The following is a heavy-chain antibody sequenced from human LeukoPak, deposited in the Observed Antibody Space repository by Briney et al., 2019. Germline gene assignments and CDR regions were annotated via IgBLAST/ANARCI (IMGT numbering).Heavy chain of an antibody. CDR3: ARDAYDVVVAATHTSVWFDP. Sequence: GGSLRLSCAATGFTVSSYSMNWVRQAPGKGLEWVSSISSSSSYIYYADSVKGRFTISRDNAKNSLYLQMNSLRAEDTAVYYCARDAYDVVVAATHTSVWFDPWGQGTLVTVSS. J-gene: IGHJ5*02. CDR2: ISSSSSYI. V-gene: IGHV3-21*01. CDR1: GFTVSSYS. D-gene: IGHD2-15*01.